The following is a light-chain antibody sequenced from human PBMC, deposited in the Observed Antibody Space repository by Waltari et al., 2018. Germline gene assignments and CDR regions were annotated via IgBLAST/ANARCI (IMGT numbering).Light chain of an antibody. CDR3: CSYAGAYTFV. V-gene: IGLV2-11*01. CDR1: INDVGVEAH. Sequence: QSALTQPHSVSAYPGQSVTIPCPGSINDVGVEAHVSWYQQLPGKSPKLILYDVVKRPSGVPSRFSGSKYGTTASLTISGLQTDDEATYYCCSYAGAYTFVFGGGTKLTVL. CDR2: DVV. J-gene: IGLJ3*02.